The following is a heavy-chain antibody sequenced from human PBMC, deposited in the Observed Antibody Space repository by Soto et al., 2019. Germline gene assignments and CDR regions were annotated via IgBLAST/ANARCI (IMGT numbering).Heavy chain of an antibody. Sequence: QVQLQESGPGLVKPSETLSLTCTVSGGSISSYYWSWIRQPPGKGLEWIGYIYYSGSTNYNPSLKSRVAYSVDTSNNLFPRKLSSVTAAVSAVYYCGRRWGGSLDYWGQGTLVTVSS. CDR2: IYYSGST. CDR3: GRRWGGSLDY. V-gene: IGHV4-59*08. D-gene: IGHD2-15*01. J-gene: IGHJ4*02. CDR1: GGSISSYY.